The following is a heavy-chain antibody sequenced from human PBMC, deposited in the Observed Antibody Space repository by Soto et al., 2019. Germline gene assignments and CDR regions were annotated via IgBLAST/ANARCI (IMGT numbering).Heavy chain of an antibody. CDR2: INHSGST. J-gene: IGHJ4*02. Sequence: SETLSLTCAVYGGSFSGYYWSWIRQPPGKGLEWIGEINHSGSTNYNPSLKSRVTISVDTSKNQFSLKLSSVTAADTAVYYCAREGYYDSSGYYYFDYWGQGTLVTVSS. D-gene: IGHD3-22*01. V-gene: IGHV4-34*01. CDR1: GGSFSGYY. CDR3: AREGYYDSSGYYYFDY.